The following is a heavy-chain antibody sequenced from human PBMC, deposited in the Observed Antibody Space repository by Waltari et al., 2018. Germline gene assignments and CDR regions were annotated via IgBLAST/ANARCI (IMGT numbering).Heavy chain of an antibody. J-gene: IGHJ4*02. CDR2: ISSSSTI. CDR3: ARDLYYYDSSGYYPGDY. Sequence: EVQLVESGGGLVQPGGSLRLSCAASGFTFSSYSMNWVRQAPGKGLEWVSYISSSSTIYYADSVKGRFTISRDNAKNSLYLQMNSLRAEDTAVYYCARDLYYYDSSGYYPGDYWGQGTLVTVSS. D-gene: IGHD3-22*01. CDR1: GFTFSSYS. V-gene: IGHV3-48*04.